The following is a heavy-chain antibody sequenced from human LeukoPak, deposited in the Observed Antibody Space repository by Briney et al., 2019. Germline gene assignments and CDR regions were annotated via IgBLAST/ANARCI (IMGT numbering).Heavy chain of an antibody. J-gene: IGHJ4*02. V-gene: IGHV4-59*08. Sequence: SETLSLTCAVSSGSISSYYWSWIRQPPGKGLEWIGYIYYSGSTNYNPSLKSRVTISVDTSKNQFSLKLSSVTAADTAVYYCAGIGHSYVSYFDYWGQGTLVTVSS. CDR2: IYYSGST. D-gene: IGHD5-18*01. CDR3: AGIGHSYVSYFDY. CDR1: SGSISSYY.